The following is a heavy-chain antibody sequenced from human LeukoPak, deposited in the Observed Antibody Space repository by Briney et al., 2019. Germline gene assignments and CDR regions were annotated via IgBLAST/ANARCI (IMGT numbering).Heavy chain of an antibody. CDR2: IWYDGSNK. Sequence: GRSRRLSCAASGFTFSSYGMHWVRQAPGEGLEWVAVIWYDGSNKYYADSVKGRFTISRDNSKNTLYLQMNSLRAEDTAVYYCARDIAAAGSRYYYYGMDVWGQGTTVTVSS. D-gene: IGHD6-13*01. CDR3: ARDIAAAGSRYYYYGMDV. CDR1: GFTFSSYG. V-gene: IGHV3-33*01. J-gene: IGHJ6*02.